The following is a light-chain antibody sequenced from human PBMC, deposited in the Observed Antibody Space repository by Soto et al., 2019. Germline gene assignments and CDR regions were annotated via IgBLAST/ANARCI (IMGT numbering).Light chain of an antibody. CDR3: QQYNSYLLT. CDR1: QSISSY. J-gene: IGKJ4*01. Sequence: DIQMTQSPSSLSASVGDRVTITCRASQSISSYLNWYHQKPGKAPKLLIYAASSLESGVPSRFSGRGSGTEFTLTISSLQPDDFATYYCQQYNSYLLTFGGGTMVDIK. CDR2: AAS. V-gene: IGKV1-5*01.